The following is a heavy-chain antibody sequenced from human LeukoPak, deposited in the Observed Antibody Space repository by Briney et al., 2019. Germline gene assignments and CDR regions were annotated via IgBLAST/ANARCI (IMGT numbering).Heavy chain of an antibody. CDR2: ISAYNGNT. V-gene: IGHV1-18*01. Sequence: GASVKVSCKASGGTFSSYAISWVRQAPGQGLEWMGWISAYNGNTNYAQKLQGRVTMTTDTSTSTAYMELRSLRSDDTAVYYCARRVVGATNAFDIWGQGTMVTVSS. CDR1: GGTFSSYA. J-gene: IGHJ3*02. CDR3: ARRVVGATNAFDI. D-gene: IGHD1-26*01.